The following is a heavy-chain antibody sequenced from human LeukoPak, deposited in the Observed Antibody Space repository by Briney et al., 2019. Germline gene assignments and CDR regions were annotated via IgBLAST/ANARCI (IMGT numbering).Heavy chain of an antibody. V-gene: IGHV7-4-1*02. CDR2: INTNTGNP. Sequence: GASVKVSCKASGYTFTSYAMNWVRQAPGQGLEWMGWINTNTGNPTYAQGFTGRFVFSLDTSVSTAYLQISSLKAGDTAVYYCARPPGSNYPPEFFDYWGQGTLVTVSS. CDR1: GYTFTSYA. CDR3: ARPPGSNYPPEFFDY. J-gene: IGHJ4*02. D-gene: IGHD3-10*01.